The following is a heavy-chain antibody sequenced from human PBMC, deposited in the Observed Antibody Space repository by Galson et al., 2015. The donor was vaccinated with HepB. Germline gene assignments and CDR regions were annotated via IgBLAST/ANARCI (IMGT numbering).Heavy chain of an antibody. Sequence: SLRLSCAASGFTFSSYSMNWVRQAPGKGLEWVSSISSSSSYIYYADSVKGRFTISRDNAKNSLYLQMNSLRAEDTAVYYCARGGYCSSTSCYRADYWGQGTLVTVSS. CDR1: GFTFSSYS. D-gene: IGHD2-2*01. V-gene: IGHV3-21*01. J-gene: IGHJ4*02. CDR3: ARGGYCSSTSCYRADY. CDR2: ISSSSSYI.